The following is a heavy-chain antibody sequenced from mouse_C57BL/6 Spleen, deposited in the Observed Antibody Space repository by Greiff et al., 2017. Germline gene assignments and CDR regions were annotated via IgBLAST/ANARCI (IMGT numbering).Heavy chain of an antibody. D-gene: IGHD2-14*01. CDR2: ISYDGSN. Sequence: EVQVVESGPGLVKPSQSLSLTCSVTGYSITSCYYWNWIRQFPGNKLEWMGYISYDGSNNYNPSLKNRISITRDTSKNQFFLKLNSVTTEDTATYYCARGYDWFAYWGQGTLVTVSA. V-gene: IGHV3-6*01. CDR3: ARGYDWFAY. CDR1: GYSITSCYY. J-gene: IGHJ3*01.